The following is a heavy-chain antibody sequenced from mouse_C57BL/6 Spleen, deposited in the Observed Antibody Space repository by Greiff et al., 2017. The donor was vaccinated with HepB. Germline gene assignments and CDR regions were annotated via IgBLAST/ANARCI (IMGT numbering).Heavy chain of an antibody. CDR2: IYPGSGNT. Sequence: LVESGAELVRPGASVKLSCKASGYTFTDYYIHWVKQRPGQGLEWIARIYPGSGNTYYNEKFKGKATLAVEKSSSAAYMQLSSLTSEDSAVYCCAGEDYYGSEAYWGQGTLVTVSA. V-gene: IGHV1-76*01. D-gene: IGHD1-1*01. CDR1: GYTFTDYY. CDR3: AGEDYYGSEAY. J-gene: IGHJ3*01.